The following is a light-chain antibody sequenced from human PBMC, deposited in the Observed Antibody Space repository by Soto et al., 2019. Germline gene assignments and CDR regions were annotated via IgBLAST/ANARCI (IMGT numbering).Light chain of an antibody. Sequence: DIQMTQSPSPVSASVGDRVTITCRASQGISNWLAWYQQKAGKAPKLLIYATSTWQSGVPSRFRGSGSATEFTLTSSSLQPEDVATYYCQQANSFPYTFGQGTKLEIK. CDR1: QGISNW. J-gene: IGKJ2*01. CDR2: ATS. V-gene: IGKV1-12*01. CDR3: QQANSFPYT.